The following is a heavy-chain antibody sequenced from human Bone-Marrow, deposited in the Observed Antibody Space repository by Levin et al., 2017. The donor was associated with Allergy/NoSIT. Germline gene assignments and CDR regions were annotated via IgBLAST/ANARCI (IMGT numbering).Heavy chain of an antibody. CDR1: GFTFGDYP. J-gene: IGHJ5*01. Sequence: GESLKISCTASGFTFGDYPVSWVRQAPGKGLEWVGLIRSKAFGGTTEYAASVQGKFTISREDSKNIAYLQMNSLKSEDTAVYYCARGGNWFDFWGQGTLVSVSP. CDR2: IRSKAFGGTT. V-gene: IGHV3-49*04. CDR3: ARGGNWFDF.